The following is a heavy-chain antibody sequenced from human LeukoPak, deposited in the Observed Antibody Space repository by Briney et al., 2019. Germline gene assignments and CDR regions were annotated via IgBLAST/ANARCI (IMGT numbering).Heavy chain of an antibody. CDR1: GGTFSSYA. CDR2: IIPIFGTA. Sequence: SVKVSCKASGGTFSSYAISWVRQAPRQGLEWMGGIIPIFGTANYAQKFQGRVTITTDESTSTAYMELSSLRSEDTAVYYCATRYCSSTSCPPGSYYYYMDVWGKGTTVAVSS. J-gene: IGHJ6*03. V-gene: IGHV1-69*05. CDR3: ATRYCSSTSCPPGSYYYYMDV. D-gene: IGHD2-2*01.